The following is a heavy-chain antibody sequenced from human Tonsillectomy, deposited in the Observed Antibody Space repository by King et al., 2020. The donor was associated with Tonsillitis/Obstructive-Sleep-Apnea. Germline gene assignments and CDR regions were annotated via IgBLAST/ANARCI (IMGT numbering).Heavy chain of an antibody. D-gene: IGHD2-21*01. J-gene: IGHJ3*02. V-gene: IGHV3-30*04. CDR1: GFTFSSYA. CDR2: ISYDGSNK. CDR3: ARDQIPRGAFDI. Sequence: VQLVESGGGVVQPGRSLRLSCAASGFTFSSYAMHWVRQAPGKGLEWVAVISYDGSNKYYVDSVKGRFTISRDNSKNTLYLQMNSLKAEGTAVYYCARDQIPRGAFDIWGQGTMVTVSS.